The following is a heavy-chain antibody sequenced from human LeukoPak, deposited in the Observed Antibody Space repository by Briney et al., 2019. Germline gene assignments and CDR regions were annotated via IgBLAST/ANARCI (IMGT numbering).Heavy chain of an antibody. Sequence: GASVKVSCKASGGTFSSYAISWVRQAPGQGLEWMGGIIPIFGTANYAQKFQGRVTMTRDMSTSTVYMELSSLRSEDTAVYYCARSGPGYYDSSGYYYLGYWGQGTLVTVSS. CDR1: GGTFSSYA. CDR3: ARSGPGYYDSSGYYYLGY. J-gene: IGHJ4*02. V-gene: IGHV1-69*05. D-gene: IGHD3-22*01. CDR2: IIPIFGTA.